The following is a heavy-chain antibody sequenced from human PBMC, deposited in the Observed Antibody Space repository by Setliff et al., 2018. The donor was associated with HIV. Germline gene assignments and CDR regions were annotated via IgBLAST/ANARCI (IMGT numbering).Heavy chain of an antibody. J-gene: IGHJ2*01. V-gene: IGHV3-11*04. CDR3: ARVPVMATITYWYFDL. D-gene: IGHD5-12*01. CDR2: IGTSTSNI. CDR1: GFTLSDYY. Sequence: GGSLRLSCAASGFTLSDYYMSWVRQAPGKGLEWVSYIGTSTSNIYYADSVKGRFTISRDNAKNSLYLQMNSLRAEDTTIYYCARVPVMATITYWYFDLWGRGTLVTVSS.